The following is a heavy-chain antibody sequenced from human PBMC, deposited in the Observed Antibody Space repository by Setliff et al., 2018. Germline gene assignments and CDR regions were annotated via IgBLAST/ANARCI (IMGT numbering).Heavy chain of an antibody. J-gene: IGHJ6*03. CDR2: ITSSGNTI. V-gene: IGHV3-74*01. CDR1: GFTFSTYW. CDR3: AREGKEGFGELPDYYYYYMDV. Sequence: PGGSLRLSCAASGFTFSTYWMHWVRQAPGKGLVWVSRITSSGNTIYYADSVKGRFTISRDSAKNALYLQMNSLRAEDTAVYYCAREGKEGFGELPDYYYYYMDVWGKGTTVTVSS. D-gene: IGHD3-10*01.